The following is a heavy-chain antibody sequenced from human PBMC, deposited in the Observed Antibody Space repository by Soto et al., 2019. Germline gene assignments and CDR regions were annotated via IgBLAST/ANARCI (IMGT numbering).Heavy chain of an antibody. CDR3: AKYCDNEGYFDC. CDR2: IKQDGSEK. CDR1: GFTFSSYW. J-gene: IGHJ4*02. D-gene: IGHD2-21*02. Sequence: EVQLVESGGGLVQPGGSLRLSCAAYGFTFSSYWMSWVRQAPGKGLEWVANIKQDGSEKYYVDSVKGRFTISRDNAKNSLYLQMNSLRAEDTAVYYCAKYCDNEGYFDCLGQGTRVTVSS. V-gene: IGHV3-7*01.